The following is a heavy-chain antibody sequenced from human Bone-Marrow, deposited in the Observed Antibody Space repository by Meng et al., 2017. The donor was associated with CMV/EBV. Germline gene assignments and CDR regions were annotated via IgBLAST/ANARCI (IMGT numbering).Heavy chain of an antibody. CDR2: VSRSGAYT. Sequence: ASGFTFSDYNITGIRQAPGKGLEWVASVSRSGAYTNYAASVKGRFTISRDSARNSLHLQMNTLRVEDTAVYYCARSGSGDYDRYFDYWGQGTLVTVSS. D-gene: IGHD4-17*01. CDR3: ARSGSGDYDRYFDY. J-gene: IGHJ4*02. V-gene: IGHV3-11*03. CDR1: GFTFSDYN.